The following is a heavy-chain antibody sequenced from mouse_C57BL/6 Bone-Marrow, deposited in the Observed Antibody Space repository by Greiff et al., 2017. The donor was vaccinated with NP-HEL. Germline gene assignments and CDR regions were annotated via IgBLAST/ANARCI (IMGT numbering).Heavy chain of an antibody. Sequence: EVHLVESGGGLVQPGGSLKLSCAASGFTFSDYYMYWVRQTPEKRLEWVAYISNGGGSTYYPDTVKGRFTISRDNAKNTLYLQMSRLKSEDTAMYYCARQNYSNHYAMDYWGQGTSVTVSS. V-gene: IGHV5-12*01. CDR2: ISNGGGST. CDR1: GFTFSDYY. J-gene: IGHJ4*01. D-gene: IGHD2-5*01. CDR3: ARQNYSNHYAMDY.